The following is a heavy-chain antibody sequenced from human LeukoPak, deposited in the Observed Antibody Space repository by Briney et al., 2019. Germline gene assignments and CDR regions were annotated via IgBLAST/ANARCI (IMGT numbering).Heavy chain of an antibody. V-gene: IGHV4-38-2*02. CDR1: GYSISSGYY. CDR2: IYHSGST. CDR3: ARPSGWSYYFDY. Sequence: SETLSLTCTVSGYSISSGYYWGWIRQPPGKGLEWIGSIYHSGSTYYNPSLKSRVTISVDTSKNQFSLKLSSVTAADTAVYYCARPSGWSYYFDYWGQGTLVTVSS. D-gene: IGHD6-19*01. J-gene: IGHJ4*02.